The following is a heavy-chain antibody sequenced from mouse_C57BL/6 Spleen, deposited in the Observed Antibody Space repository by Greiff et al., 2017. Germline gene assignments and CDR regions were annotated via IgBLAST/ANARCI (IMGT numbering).Heavy chain of an antibody. CDR2: IWTGGGT. Sequence: QVQLQQSGPGLVAPSQSLSITCTVSGFSLTSYDISWVRQPPGKGLEWLGVIWTGGGTNYNSALKSRLSISKDNSKSQVFLKMNSLQTDDTARYYCARKATGTDHYAMDYWGQGTSVTVSS. J-gene: IGHJ4*01. D-gene: IGHD4-1*02. CDR3: ARKATGTDHYAMDY. V-gene: IGHV2-9-1*01. CDR1: GFSLTSYD.